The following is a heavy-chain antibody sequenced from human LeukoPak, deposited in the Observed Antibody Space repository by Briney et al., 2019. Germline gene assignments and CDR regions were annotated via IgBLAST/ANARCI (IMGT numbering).Heavy chain of an antibody. J-gene: IGHJ4*02. CDR1: EFSFSSYE. V-gene: IGHV3-48*03. CDR2: ISRSGSTK. Sequence: GGALRLSCAVSEFSFSSYEMNWVRQAQGKGLEWISYISRSGSTKYYADSVQGRFTISRDNDKSSIYLQMNSLRVEDSAIYYCARHRSGFDYWGQGILVTVSS. CDR3: ARHRSGFDY. D-gene: IGHD3-22*01.